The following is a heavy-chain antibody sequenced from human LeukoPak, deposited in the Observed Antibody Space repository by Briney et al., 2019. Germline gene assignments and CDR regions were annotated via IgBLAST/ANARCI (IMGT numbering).Heavy chain of an antibody. CDR2: MNPNSGNT. Sequence: GASVKVSCKASGYTFTSYDINWVRQATGQGLEWMGWMNPNSGNTGYAQKFQGRVTMTRNTSISTAYMELSSLRSEDTAVYYCARDIVATNGGLYGMDVWGQGTTVTVSS. CDR3: ARDIVATNGGLYGMDV. J-gene: IGHJ6*02. D-gene: IGHD5-12*01. V-gene: IGHV1-8*01. CDR1: GYTFTSYD.